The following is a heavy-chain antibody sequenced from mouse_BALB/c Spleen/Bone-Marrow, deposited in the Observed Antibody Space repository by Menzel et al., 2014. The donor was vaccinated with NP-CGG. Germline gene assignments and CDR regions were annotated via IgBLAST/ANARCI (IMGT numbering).Heavy chain of an antibody. V-gene: IGHV1S81*02. CDR2: INHSNGYT. J-gene: IGHJ3*01. CDR1: GYTFTSHY. Sequence: QQSGPELVNPGASVTLSCKASGYTFTSHYMYWVKQRPAQGLEWNGEINHSNGYTNFNEKFKSKATLTVDKSSSTPYIQLRSLTSEHSAIYYCSREGAYWGRETLVTISA. CDR3: SREGAY.